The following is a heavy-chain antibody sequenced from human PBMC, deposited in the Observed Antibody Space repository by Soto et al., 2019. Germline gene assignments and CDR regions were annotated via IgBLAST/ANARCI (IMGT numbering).Heavy chain of an antibody. CDR3: AREGGYTYGYVFDY. Sequence: QVQLVQSGAEVKKPGSSVRVSCKASGGTFGNHAISWVRQAPGQGLEWLGGIIPVLGVGDNAQNFQGRVTITADASTSTAYLELSSLRSEDTALYYCAREGGYTYGYVFDYWGQGTLVTVSS. V-gene: IGHV1-69*01. J-gene: IGHJ4*02. CDR1: GGTFGNHA. CDR2: IIPVLGVG. D-gene: IGHD5-18*01.